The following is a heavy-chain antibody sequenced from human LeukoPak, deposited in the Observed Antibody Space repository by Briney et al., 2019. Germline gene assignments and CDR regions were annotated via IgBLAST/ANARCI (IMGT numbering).Heavy chain of an antibody. V-gene: IGHV6-1*01. CDR2: TYYRSKWYN. J-gene: IGHJ4*02. D-gene: IGHD3-10*01. Sequence: SQTLSLTCAISGDSVSSNSAAWNWIRQSPSRGLEWLGRTYYRSKWYNDYAVSVKSRITINPDTSKNQFSLQLNSVTPEDTAVYYCARDNRPRSLWFGGVRGGYYFDYWGQGTLVTVSS. CDR3: ARDNRPRSLWFGGVRGGYYFDY. CDR1: GDSVSSNSAA.